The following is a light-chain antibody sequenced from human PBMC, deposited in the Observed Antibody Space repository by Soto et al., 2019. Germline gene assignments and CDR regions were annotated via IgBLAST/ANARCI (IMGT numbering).Light chain of an antibody. J-gene: IGKJ1*01. CDR3: QQYSDYSPT. CDR1: QNINTW. Sequence: DIQMTQSPSTLSASVGDRVTITCRASQNINTWLAWYQQKPGKAPNLLIYGASNLESGVPSRFSGSGSGAEFTLTISSLQTDDFATYYCQQYSDYSPTFGQGTKVDIK. V-gene: IGKV1-5*01. CDR2: GAS.